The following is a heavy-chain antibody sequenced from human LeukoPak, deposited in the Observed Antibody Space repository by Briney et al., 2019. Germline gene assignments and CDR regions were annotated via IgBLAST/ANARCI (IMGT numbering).Heavy chain of an antibody. CDR2: ISSTSTYI. D-gene: IGHD2-15*01. CDR1: EFTFSSYT. CDR3: ARGGGNFDY. V-gene: IGHV3-21*01. J-gene: IGHJ4*02. Sequence: GGSLRLSCAASEFTFSSYTINWVRQAPGKGLEWVSSISSTSTYISYADSVKGRSTISRDNAKNSLYLQMNSLRAEDTAVYYCARGGGNFDYWGQGTLVTVSS.